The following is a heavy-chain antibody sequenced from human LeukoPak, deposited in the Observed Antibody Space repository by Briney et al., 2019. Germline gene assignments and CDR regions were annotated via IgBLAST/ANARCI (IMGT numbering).Heavy chain of an antibody. CDR1: GGSISSYY. D-gene: IGHD3-22*01. CDR3: ARGSTTQNYYDSSGYFPPWYYFDY. J-gene: IGHJ4*02. Sequence: ASETLSLTCTVSGGSISSYYWSWIRQPPGKGLEWIGYIYYSGSTNYNPSLKSRVTISVDTSKNQFSLKLSSVTAADTAVYYCARGSTTQNYYDSSGYFPPWYYFDYWGQGTLVAVSS. CDR2: IYYSGST. V-gene: IGHV4-59*12.